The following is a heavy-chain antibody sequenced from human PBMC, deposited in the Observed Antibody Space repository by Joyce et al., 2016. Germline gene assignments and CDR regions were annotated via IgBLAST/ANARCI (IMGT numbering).Heavy chain of an antibody. V-gene: IGHV3-53*01. CDR1: GFTVSSNY. Sequence: EVQLVESGGGVIQPGGSLRLYCAASGFTVSSNYMSWVRQAPGKGLEWVSVIFSGGTTYFADSVKGRFTISRDNSKNTLFLQMNSLRAEDTAIYYCASSTYWGQGTLVTVSS. CDR3: ASSTY. CDR2: IFSGGTT. J-gene: IGHJ4*02.